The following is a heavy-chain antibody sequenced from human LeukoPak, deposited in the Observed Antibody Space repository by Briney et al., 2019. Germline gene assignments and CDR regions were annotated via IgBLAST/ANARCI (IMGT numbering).Heavy chain of an antibody. V-gene: IGHV4-34*01. J-gene: IGHJ4*02. Sequence: SETLSLTCAVYGGSFSGYYWSWIRQPPGKGLEWIGEIKHSGSTNYNPSLKSRVTISVDTSKHQFSLKLSSVTAADTAVYYCARRGGTAAGNCFDYWGQGTLVTVSS. CDR3: ARRGGTAAGNCFDY. CDR2: IKHSGST. CDR1: GGSFSGYY. D-gene: IGHD6-13*01.